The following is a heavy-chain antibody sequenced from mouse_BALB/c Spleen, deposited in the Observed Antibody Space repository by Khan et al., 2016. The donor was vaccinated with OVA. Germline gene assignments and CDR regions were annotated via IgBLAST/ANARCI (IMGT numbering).Heavy chain of an antibody. J-gene: IGHJ3*01. D-gene: IGHD2-10*02. V-gene: IGHV1-61*01. Sequence: QVQLQQSGAELVRPGASVKLSCKASGYTFTSYWMNWVKQRPGQGLEWIGMIDPSDSKTHYNQMFKDKATLTVDKSSNTAYMHLSRLTSEDSAVYCGARGGYGTSFAFWGQGTLVTVSA. CDR3: ARGGYGTSFAF. CDR1: GYTFTSYW. CDR2: IDPSDSKT.